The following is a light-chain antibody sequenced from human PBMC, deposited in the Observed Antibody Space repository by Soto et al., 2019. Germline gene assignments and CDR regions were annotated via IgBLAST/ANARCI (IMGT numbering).Light chain of an antibody. CDR2: EVS. V-gene: IGLV2-18*02. CDR3: SSYTTSSTYV. J-gene: IGLJ1*01. Sequence: QSVLTQPPSVSGSPGQSVTISCTGTSSDVGSYNRVSWYQQPPGTAPKLMIFEVSNRPSGVPDRFPRSKSGNTASLTISGLQAEDEADYYCSSYTTSSTYVFGTGTKVTVL. CDR1: SSDVGSYNR.